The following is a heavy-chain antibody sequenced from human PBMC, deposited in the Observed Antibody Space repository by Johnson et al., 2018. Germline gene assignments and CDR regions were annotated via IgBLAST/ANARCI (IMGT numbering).Heavy chain of an antibody. J-gene: IGHJ1*01. Sequence: PSCAASGFALSNSDLHWVRQAPGKGLEWVAVMSSDRHDNYYADSVKGRFTISRDNSKNTLYLQMNSRRADDTAVYYCAKDWEIAAVGTGGDFHHWGQGTLVTVS. D-gene: IGHD6-13*01. V-gene: IGHV3-30*18. CDR2: MSSDRHDN. CDR1: GFALSNSD. CDR3: AKDWEIAAVGTGGDFHH.